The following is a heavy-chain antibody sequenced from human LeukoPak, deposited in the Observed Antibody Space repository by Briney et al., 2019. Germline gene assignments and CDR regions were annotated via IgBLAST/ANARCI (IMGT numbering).Heavy chain of an antibody. CDR1: GFSFSNYA. CDR2: ISGSDGST. J-gene: IGHJ5*02. D-gene: IGHD6-13*01. CDR3: AKGSSSSWYLVWFDP. Sequence: PGGSLRLSCAASGFSFSNYAMSWVRQAPGKGLEWVSGISGSDGSTHYADSVKGRFSISRDNSKNTVYLQMNSLRAEDTAVYYCAKGSSSSWYLVWFDPWGQGPLVTVSS. V-gene: IGHV3-23*01.